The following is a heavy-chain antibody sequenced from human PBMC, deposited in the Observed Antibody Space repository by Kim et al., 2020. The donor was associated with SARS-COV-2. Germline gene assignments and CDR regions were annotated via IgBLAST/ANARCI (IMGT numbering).Heavy chain of an antibody. Sequence: SETLSLTCTVSGGSISSSSYYWGWIRQPPGKGLEWIGSIYYRGSSYYNPSLKSRVTISVDTSKNQFSLKLSSVTAADTAVYYCARERSSGWYDSRYFDLWGRGTLVTVSS. CDR3: ARERSSGWYDSRYFDL. CDR1: GGSISSSSYY. V-gene: IGHV4-39*07. J-gene: IGHJ2*01. D-gene: IGHD6-19*01. CDR2: IYYRGSS.